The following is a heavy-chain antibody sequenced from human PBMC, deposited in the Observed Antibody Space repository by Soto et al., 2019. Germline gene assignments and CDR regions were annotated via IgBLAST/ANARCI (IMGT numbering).Heavy chain of an antibody. D-gene: IGHD3-3*01. CDR1: GFSLSTSGVG. CDR3: AHSFPSTIVGVIITEYFQH. CDR2: ISWNDDK. J-gene: IGHJ1*01. Sequence: SGPTLVNPTQTLTLTCTFSGFSLSTSGVGVGWIRQPPGKALEWLALISWNDDKHYSPSLEDRLTITKDTSKNQVVLTMTNMDPVDTATYYCAHSFPSTIVGVIITEYFQHWGQGTLVTVSS. V-gene: IGHV2-5*01.